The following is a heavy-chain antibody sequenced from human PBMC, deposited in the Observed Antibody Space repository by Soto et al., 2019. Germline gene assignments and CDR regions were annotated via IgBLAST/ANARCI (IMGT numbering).Heavy chain of an antibody. CDR2: INHSGST. J-gene: IGHJ4*02. CDR3: ARRLGVITPYYFDY. V-gene: IGHV4-34*01. D-gene: IGHD3-22*01. CDR1: GGSFSGYY. Sequence: QVQLQQWGAGLLKPSETLSLTCAVYGGSFSGYYWSWIRQPPGKGLEWIGEINHSGSTNYNPSLKTRVTISVDTSKNQFSLKLSSVTAADTAVYYCARRLGVITPYYFDYWGQGTLVTVSS.